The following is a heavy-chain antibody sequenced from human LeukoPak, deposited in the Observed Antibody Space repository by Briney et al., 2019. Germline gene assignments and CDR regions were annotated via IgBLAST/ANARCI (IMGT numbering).Heavy chain of an antibody. V-gene: IGHV6-1*01. CDR2: TYYRTKWVS. J-gene: IGHJ4*02. CDR1: GDSVSMTNAG. CDR3: ARGGGGMTVDLFDQ. D-gene: IGHD6-19*01. Sequence: SQALSLTRVISGDSVSMTNAGWNWIRQSPSRGLEWLGRTYYRTKWVSDSAVSVKSRIIINADTSKNQFSLQLNSVTPEDTALYYCARGGGGMTVDLFDQWGQGTPVTVSS.